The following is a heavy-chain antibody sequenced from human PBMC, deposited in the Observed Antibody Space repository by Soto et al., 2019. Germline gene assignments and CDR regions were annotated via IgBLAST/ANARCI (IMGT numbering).Heavy chain of an antibody. CDR3: ARDRVQYSSGWYAYYYGMDD. CDR1: GFTFSSYG. Sequence: QVQLVESGGGVVQPGRSLRLSCAASGFTFSSYGMHWVRQAPGKGLEWVAVIWYDGSNKYYADSVKGRFTISRDNSKNTLYLQMNSLSAEDTAVYYCARDRVQYSSGWYAYYYGMDDWGQGTTVTAS. D-gene: IGHD6-19*01. CDR2: IWYDGSNK. V-gene: IGHV3-33*01. J-gene: IGHJ6*02.